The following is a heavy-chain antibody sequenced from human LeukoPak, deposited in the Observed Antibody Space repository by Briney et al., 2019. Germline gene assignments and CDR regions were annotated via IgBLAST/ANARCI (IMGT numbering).Heavy chain of an antibody. CDR2: ISDSGGST. Sequence: PGGSLRLSCAASGFTFSSYAMSWVRQAPGKGLEWVSAISDSGGSTYYADSVKGRFTISRDNSKNTLYLQMNSLRAEDTAVYYCAKDAHPVAAAAIKPPPLYFDYWGQGTLVTVSS. V-gene: IGHV3-23*01. CDR1: GFTFSSYA. J-gene: IGHJ4*02. D-gene: IGHD6-13*01. CDR3: AKDAHPVAAAAIKPPPLYFDY.